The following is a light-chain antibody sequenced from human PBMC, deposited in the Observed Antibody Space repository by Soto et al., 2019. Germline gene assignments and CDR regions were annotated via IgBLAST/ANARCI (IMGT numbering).Light chain of an antibody. CDR1: QSVSSY. V-gene: IGKV3-11*01. J-gene: IGKJ5*01. CDR3: QQGGT. CDR2: DAS. Sequence: ETVLTQSPATLSLSPGERATLACRASQSVSSYLAWYQQKPGQAPRLLIYDASNRATGIPARFSGSGSGTDSTLTISSLEPKDFAVYYCQQGGTFGQGTRLEIK.